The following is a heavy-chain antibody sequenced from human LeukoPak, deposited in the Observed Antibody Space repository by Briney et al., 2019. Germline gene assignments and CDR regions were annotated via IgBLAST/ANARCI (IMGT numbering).Heavy chain of an antibody. Sequence: PGGSLRLSCAASGFTFSTYYMTWVRQAPGKGLEWVASINQGGSDKYYVDSVKGRFTISRDNAKNSLYLQMNSLRAEDTAVYYCARVNGGYGGGYDYWDQGTLVTVSS. CDR3: ARVNGGYGGGYDY. V-gene: IGHV3-7*05. CDR1: GFTFSTYY. CDR2: INQGGSDK. D-gene: IGHD5-12*01. J-gene: IGHJ4*02.